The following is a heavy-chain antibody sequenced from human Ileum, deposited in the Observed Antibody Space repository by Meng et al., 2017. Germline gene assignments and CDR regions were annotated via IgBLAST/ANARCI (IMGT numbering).Heavy chain of an antibody. J-gene: IGHJ4*02. Sequence: QLQLQQSGPGLVKPSQTLSVTCAISGDSVSSNNAAWSWIRQPPGKGLEWIGEINHSGNTNYNPSLKSRVTIAVDESKNHFSLKLSSATAADTAVYYCARQYSSYWGFDYWGQGTLVTVSS. D-gene: IGHD6-6*01. V-gene: IGHV4-4*02. CDR2: INHSGNT. CDR3: ARQYSSYWGFDY. CDR1: GDSVSSNNAA.